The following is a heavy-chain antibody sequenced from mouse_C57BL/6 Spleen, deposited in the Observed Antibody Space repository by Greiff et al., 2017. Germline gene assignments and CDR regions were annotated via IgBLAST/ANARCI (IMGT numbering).Heavy chain of an antibody. D-gene: IGHD2-2*01. CDR1: GYAFSSYW. V-gene: IGHV1-80*01. Sequence: VKLVESGAELVKPGASVKISCKASGYAFSSYWMNWVKQRPGKGLEWIGQIYPGDGATNYNGKFKGKATLTADKSSSTAYMQLSSLTSENSAVYFCARKVSHWYFDVWGTGTTVTVSS. CDR3: ARKVSHWYFDV. CDR2: IYPGDGAT. J-gene: IGHJ1*03.